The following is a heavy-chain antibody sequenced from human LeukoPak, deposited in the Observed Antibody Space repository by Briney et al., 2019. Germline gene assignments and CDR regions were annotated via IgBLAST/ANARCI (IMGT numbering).Heavy chain of an antibody. V-gene: IGHV4-59*01. CDR3: ARDKSASY. CDR2: IYYSGST. Sequence: SETLSLTCTASGGSISTYYWSWIRQPPGKGLEWIGYIYYSGSTNYNPSLKSRVTISVDTSKNQFSLKLSSVTAADTAVYYCARDKSASYWGQGTLVTVSS. CDR1: GGSISTYY. D-gene: IGHD2/OR15-2a*01. J-gene: IGHJ4*02.